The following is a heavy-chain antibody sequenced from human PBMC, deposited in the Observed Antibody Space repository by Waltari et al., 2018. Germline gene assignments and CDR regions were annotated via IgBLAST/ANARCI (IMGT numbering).Heavy chain of an antibody. CDR2: IYHSGST. CDR1: GYSISSGYY. D-gene: IGHD2-15*01. Sequence: QVQLQESGPGLVKPSETLSLTCAVSGYSISSGYYWGWIRQPPGKGLEWIGSIYHSGSTYYNPSLKSRVTISVDTSKNQFSLKLSSVTAADTAVYYSARRTVGALFSDYWGQGTLVTVSS. CDR3: ARRTVGALFSDY. V-gene: IGHV4-38-2*01. J-gene: IGHJ4*02.